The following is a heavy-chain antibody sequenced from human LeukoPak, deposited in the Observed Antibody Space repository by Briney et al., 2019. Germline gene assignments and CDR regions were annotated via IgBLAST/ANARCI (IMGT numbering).Heavy chain of an antibody. CDR3: ARGRPHGNDY. V-gene: IGHV3-11*06. CDR1: GFTFSDYY. D-gene: IGHD4-23*01. CDR2: ISSSSSYT. J-gene: IGHJ4*02. Sequence: GGSLRLSCAASGFTFSDYYMSWIRQAPGKGLEWVSYISSSSSYTNYADSVKGRFSIFRDNAKNTLYLQMNSLRVEDTAVYYCARGRPHGNDYWGQGTLVTVSS.